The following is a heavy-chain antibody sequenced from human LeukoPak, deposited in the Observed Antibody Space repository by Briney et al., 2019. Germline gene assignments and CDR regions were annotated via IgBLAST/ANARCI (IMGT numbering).Heavy chain of an antibody. CDR3: ARAGSYYDILTGYVGEYYFDY. V-gene: IGHV3-48*03. J-gene: IGHJ4*02. CDR2: ISSSGSTI. CDR1: GFTFSSYE. D-gene: IGHD3-9*01. Sequence: QPGGSLRLSCAASGFTFSSYEMNWVRQAPGKGLEWVSYISSSGSTIYYADSVKGRFTISRDNAKNSLYLQMNSLRAEDTAVYYCARAGSYYDILTGYVGEYYFDYWGQGTLVTVSS.